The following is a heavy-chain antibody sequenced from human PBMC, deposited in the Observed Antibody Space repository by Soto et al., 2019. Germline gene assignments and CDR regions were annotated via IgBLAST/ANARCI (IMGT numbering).Heavy chain of an antibody. CDR3: ARALADGSGYTDY. CDR2: IYASGST. D-gene: IGHD2-15*01. V-gene: IGHV4-4*07. Sequence: SETLSLTCSVSGGSMTTYHWSWLRQLAGKGLEWIGRIYASGSTSYNPSLNSRITMSIDTSKNQFSLKLRSVTAADTAMYYCARALADGSGYTDYWGQGTLVAVSS. CDR1: GGSMTTYH. J-gene: IGHJ4*02.